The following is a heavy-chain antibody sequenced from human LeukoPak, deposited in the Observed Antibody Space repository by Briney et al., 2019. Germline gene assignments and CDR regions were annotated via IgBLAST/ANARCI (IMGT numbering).Heavy chain of an antibody. CDR2: IYYSGST. D-gene: IGHD3-22*01. Sequence: SETLSLTCTVSGGSISSGDYYWSWIRQPPGKGLEWIGYIYYSGSTYYNPSLKSRVTISVDTSKNQFSLKLSSVTAADTAVYYCARGDSSGYYGYWGQGTLVTVSS. V-gene: IGHV4-30-4*01. J-gene: IGHJ4*02. CDR3: ARGDSSGYYGY. CDR1: GGSISSGDYY.